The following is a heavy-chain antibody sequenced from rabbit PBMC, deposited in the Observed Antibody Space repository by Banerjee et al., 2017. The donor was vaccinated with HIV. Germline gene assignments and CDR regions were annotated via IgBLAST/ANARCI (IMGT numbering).Heavy chain of an antibody. D-gene: IGHD6-1*01. J-gene: IGHJ4*01. Sequence: QEQLEESGGDLVTPEGSLTLTCTASGFSFSGSDWICWVRPAPGKGLVWIACIYAGSSGTTGYASWAKGRFTISKTSSTTVTLQMTSLTAADTATYFCARVGYAYYGYEGYFNLWGQGTLVTVS. CDR2: IYAGSSGTT. V-gene: IGHV1S45*01. CDR3: ARVGYAYYGYEGYFNL. CDR1: GFSFSGSDW.